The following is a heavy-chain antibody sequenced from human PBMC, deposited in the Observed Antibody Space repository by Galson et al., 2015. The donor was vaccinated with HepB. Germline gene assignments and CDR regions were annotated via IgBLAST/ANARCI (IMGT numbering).Heavy chain of an antibody. CDR2: TYHRSQWYS. Sequence: CAISGDSVSSSTASWNWIRQSPPRGLEWLGRTYHRSQWYSEYSASVRGRMTISPDTSENQFSLHLSSVTPEDTAIYFCARAWTSRPSTRQTDHFDYWGQGTLVTVSS. CDR1: GDSVSSSTAS. J-gene: IGHJ4*02. D-gene: IGHD1-1*01. V-gene: IGHV6-1*01. CDR3: ARAWTSRPSTRQTDHFDY.